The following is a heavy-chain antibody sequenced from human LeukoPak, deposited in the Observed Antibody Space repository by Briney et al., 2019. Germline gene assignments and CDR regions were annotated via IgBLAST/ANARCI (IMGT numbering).Heavy chain of an antibody. Sequence: PSETLSLTCAVYGGSFSGYYWSWIRQPPGKGLEWIGEINHSGSTNYNPSLKSRVTISVDTSKNQFSLKLSSVTAADTAVYYCARGNYYGPPDYWGQGTLVTVSS. CDR2: INHSGST. CDR1: GGSFSGYY. D-gene: IGHD3-10*01. CDR3: ARGNYYGPPDY. V-gene: IGHV4-34*09. J-gene: IGHJ4*02.